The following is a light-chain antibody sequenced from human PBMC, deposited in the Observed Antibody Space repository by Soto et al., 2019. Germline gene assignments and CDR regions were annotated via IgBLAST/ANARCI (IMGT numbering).Light chain of an antibody. J-gene: IGKJ5*01. CDR1: QIINSY. Sequence: DVPMTQSPSSLSASVGDRVTITCRASQIINSYLNWYQHKPGKAPKLLIFTASSLESGVPSRFSGSGSGTDFTLTISSLQPEDFATYYCQQSYSTRLTFGQGTRLEIK. CDR3: QQSYSTRLT. V-gene: IGKV1-39*01. CDR2: TAS.